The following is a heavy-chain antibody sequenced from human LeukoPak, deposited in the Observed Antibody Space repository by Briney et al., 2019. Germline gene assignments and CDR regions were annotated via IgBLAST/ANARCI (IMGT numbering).Heavy chain of an antibody. J-gene: IGHJ4*02. CDR1: GFTFSNYA. CDR2: INSNGGST. D-gene: IGHD7-27*01. Sequence: GGSLRLSCSASGFTFSNYAMHWVRQGPGKGLEYVSAINSNGGSTYYADSMKGRFIISRDNSKNKLYLQMSSLRAEDTAVYYCVRNWGNLDYWGQGTLVTVSS. CDR3: VRNWGNLDY. V-gene: IGHV3-64D*06.